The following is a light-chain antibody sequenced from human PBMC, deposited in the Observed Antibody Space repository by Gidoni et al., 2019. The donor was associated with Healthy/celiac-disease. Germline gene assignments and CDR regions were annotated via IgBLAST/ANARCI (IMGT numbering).Light chain of an antibody. J-gene: IGKJ3*01. V-gene: IGKV1-9*01. CDR1: QGISSY. CDR2: ASS. Sequence: DIQLTQSPSFLSASVGDRVTITCWASQGISSYLAWYQQKPGKAPKLLIYASSTLQSGVPSRFSGSGSGTEFTLTISSLQPEDFATYYCQQLNNYPFTFGPGTKVDIK. CDR3: QQLNNYPFT.